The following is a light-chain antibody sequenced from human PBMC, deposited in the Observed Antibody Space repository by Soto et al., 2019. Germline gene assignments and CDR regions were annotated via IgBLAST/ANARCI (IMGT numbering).Light chain of an antibody. J-gene: IGKJ3*01. CDR3: QQYNSYSPIT. Sequence: DIQMTQSPSTLSASVGDRVIIICRASQSISDWLAWYQQKPGKAPKLLIYKASRLETGVPSRFSGSGSGTEFTLTISSLQPDDCATYYFQQYNSYSPITFGPGTKLDVK. CDR2: KAS. V-gene: IGKV1-5*03. CDR1: QSISDW.